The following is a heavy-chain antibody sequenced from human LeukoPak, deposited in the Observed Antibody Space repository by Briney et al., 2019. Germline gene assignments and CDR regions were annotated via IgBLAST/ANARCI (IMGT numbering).Heavy chain of an antibody. J-gene: IGHJ3*02. D-gene: IGHD2-2*01. CDR1: GGSISSSSYY. V-gene: IGHV4-39*01. Sequence: PSETLSLTCTVSGGSISSSSYYWGWIRHPPGKGLEWIGSIYYSGSTYYNPSLKSRVTISVDTSKNQFSLKLSSVTAADTAVYYCARLNIVVVPAASVDIWGQGTMVTVSS. CDR2: IYYSGST. CDR3: ARLNIVVVPAASVDI.